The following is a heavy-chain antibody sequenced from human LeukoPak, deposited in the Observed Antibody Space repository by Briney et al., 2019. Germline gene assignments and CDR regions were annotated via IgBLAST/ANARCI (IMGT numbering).Heavy chain of an antibody. CDR3: ARHVPPRWLPAVWYFDL. Sequence: PSETLSLTCTVSGGSISSSSYYWGWIRQPPGKGLEWIGEINHSGSTNYNPSLKSRVTISVDTSKNQFSLKLSSVTAADTAVYYCARHVPPRWLPAVWYFDLWGRGTLVTVSS. CDR2: INHSGST. D-gene: IGHD5-12*01. J-gene: IGHJ2*01. CDR1: GGSISSSSYY. V-gene: IGHV4-39*01.